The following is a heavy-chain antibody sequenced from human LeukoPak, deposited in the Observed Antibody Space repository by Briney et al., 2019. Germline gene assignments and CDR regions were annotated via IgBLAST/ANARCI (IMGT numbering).Heavy chain of an antibody. V-gene: IGHV4-39*01. CDR1: GGSISSSSYY. Sequence: SETLSLTCTVSGGSISSSSYYWGWIRQPPGKGLEWIGSIYYSGSTYYNPSLKSRVTISVDTSKNQFSLKLSSVTAADTAVYHCARRPFGRFLEWLHQDYWGQGTLVTVSS. J-gene: IGHJ4*02. CDR2: IYYSGST. D-gene: IGHD3-3*01. CDR3: ARRPFGRFLEWLHQDY.